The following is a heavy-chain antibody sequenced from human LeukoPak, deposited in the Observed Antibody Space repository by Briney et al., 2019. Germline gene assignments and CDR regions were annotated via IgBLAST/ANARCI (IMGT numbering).Heavy chain of an antibody. Sequence: ASVKVSCKAPGHTFTSYGISWVRQAPGQGLEWMGWISAYNGNTNYAQKLQGRVTMTTDTSTSTAYMELRSLRSDDTAVYYCAREYVVVPAAIGAFDIWGQGTMVTVSS. D-gene: IGHD2-2*01. CDR2: ISAYNGNT. J-gene: IGHJ3*02. V-gene: IGHV1-18*04. CDR3: AREYVVVPAAIGAFDI. CDR1: GHTFTSYG.